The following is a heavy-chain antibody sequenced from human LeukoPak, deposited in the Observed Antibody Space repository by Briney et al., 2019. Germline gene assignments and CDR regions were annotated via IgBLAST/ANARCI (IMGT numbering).Heavy chain of an antibody. V-gene: IGHV3-48*04. D-gene: IGHD3-3*01. CDR1: GFTFSSYS. Sequence: GGSLRLSCAASGFTFSSYSMNWVRQAPGKGLEWVSYISGSGRTIHYADSVKGRLTISRDNAKDSLYLQMNSLRAEDTAVYYCARDSPWSGYRPHYWGQGTLVTVSS. CDR2: ISGSGRTI. J-gene: IGHJ4*02. CDR3: ARDSPWSGYRPHY.